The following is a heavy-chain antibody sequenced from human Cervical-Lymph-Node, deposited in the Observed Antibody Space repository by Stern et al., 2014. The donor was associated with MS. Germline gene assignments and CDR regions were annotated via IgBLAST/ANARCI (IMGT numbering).Heavy chain of an antibody. V-gene: IGHV1-3*01. J-gene: IGHJ4*02. CDR3: ARDGYSTGYYSDY. CDR2: IKADSGSV. CDR1: GYTFTSYT. Sequence: QDQLVQSGAEVKRPGASVMLSCKASGYTFTSYTLHWVRQAPGQSLEWMGWIKADSGSVKYSQKFQDRVTFTRDTSASTAYMELSSLRSEDTAVYFCARDGYSTGYYSDYWGQGTLVTVSS. D-gene: IGHD2-8*02.